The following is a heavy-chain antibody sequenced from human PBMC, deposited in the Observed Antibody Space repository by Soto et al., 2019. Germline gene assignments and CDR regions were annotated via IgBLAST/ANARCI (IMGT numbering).Heavy chain of an antibody. D-gene: IGHD5-18*01. J-gene: IGHJ4*02. V-gene: IGHV4-34*01. CDR2: INHSGST. CDR1: GGSFSGYY. CDR3: ARGVGYSYGRKDY. Sequence: QVQLQQWGAGLLKPSETLSLTCAVYGGSFSGYYWSWIRQPPGKGLEWIGEINHSGSTNYNPSLKRRVTISVDTSKNQFSLKLSSVTAADTAVYYCARGVGYSYGRKDYWGQGTLVTVSS.